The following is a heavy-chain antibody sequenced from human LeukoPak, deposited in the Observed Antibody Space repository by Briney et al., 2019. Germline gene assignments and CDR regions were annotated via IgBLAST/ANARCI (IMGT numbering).Heavy chain of an antibody. V-gene: IGHV3-23*01. D-gene: IGHD5-24*01. CDR1: GFTFSSYA. CDR2: ISATGGST. J-gene: IGHJ4*02. CDR3: VKVGIKWLQSYYFDS. Sequence: GGSLRLSCAASGFTFSSYAMSWVRQAPGKGLEWVAAISATGGSTYYADSVKDRFTISRDNSKNTLYLQMNSLRAEDTAVYYCVKVGIKWLQSYYFDSWGQGTLVTVSS.